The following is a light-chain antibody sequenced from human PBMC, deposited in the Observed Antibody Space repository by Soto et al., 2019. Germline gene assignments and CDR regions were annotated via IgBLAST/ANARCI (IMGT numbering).Light chain of an antibody. CDR2: EAS. CDR1: QSISSY. V-gene: IGKV1-39*01. J-gene: IGKJ1*01. CDR3: QQSDTTPCT. Sequence: DIQMTQSPASLSASVGDRVTITCRASQSISSYLNWYQQKPGKAPKLLIYEASSLQSGVPSRFSGRGSGTDFTLTITSLHPEVFATYYCQQSDTTPCTFGQGTRVEIK.